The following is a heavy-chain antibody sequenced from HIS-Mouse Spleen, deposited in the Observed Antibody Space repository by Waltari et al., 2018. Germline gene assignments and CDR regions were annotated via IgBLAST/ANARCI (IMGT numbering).Heavy chain of an antibody. CDR1: GFTFSSYA. J-gene: IGHJ3*02. V-gene: IGHV3-23*01. CDR3: AKDRCSGGSYSGAFDI. CDR2: MSGSGGST. D-gene: IGHD1-26*01. Sequence: EVQLLESGGGLVQPGGSLRLSCAASGFTFSSYAMSWVRQAPGQGLEWVSAMSGSGGSTYYADSVKGRFTISRDNSKNSLYLQMNSLRAEDTAVYYCAKDRCSGGSYSGAFDIWGQGTMVTVSS.